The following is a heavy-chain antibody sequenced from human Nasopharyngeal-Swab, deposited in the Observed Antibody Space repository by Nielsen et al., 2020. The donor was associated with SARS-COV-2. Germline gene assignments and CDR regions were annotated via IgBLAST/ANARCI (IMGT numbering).Heavy chain of an antibody. CDR1: GFIFSGSA. CDR3: ARGEWRWRY. Sequence: GESLKISCEASGFIFSGSAIHWVRQASGKGLEWVGRIRSKIDSHATAYGASVKGRFTISRDDSKNTAYLQMNSLKTEDTAVYYCARGEWRWRYWGRGTLVTVSS. J-gene: IGHJ4*02. CDR2: IRSKIDSHAT. D-gene: IGHD3-10*01. V-gene: IGHV3-73*01.